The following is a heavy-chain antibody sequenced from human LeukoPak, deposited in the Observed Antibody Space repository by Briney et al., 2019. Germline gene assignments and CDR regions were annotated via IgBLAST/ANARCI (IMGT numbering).Heavy chain of an antibody. CDR1: GFPLSTYG. J-gene: IGHJ2*01. Sequence: GGSLRLSCVTSGFPLSTYGVHWVRQAPGSGLEWVAYIHYDGYTTNYADSVKGRFTISRDNAKNSLYLQMNSLRAEDTAVYYCARDQRTTLINWYFDLWGRGTLVTVSS. CDR3: ARDQRTTLINWYFDL. D-gene: IGHD1-14*01. V-gene: IGHV3-30*02. CDR2: IHYDGYTT.